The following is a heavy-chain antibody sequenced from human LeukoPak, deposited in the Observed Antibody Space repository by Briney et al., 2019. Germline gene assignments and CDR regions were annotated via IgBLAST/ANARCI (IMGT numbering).Heavy chain of an antibody. J-gene: IGHJ4*02. D-gene: IGHD3/OR15-3a*01. V-gene: IGHV3-21*01. CDR2: ISSSSSYI. CDR1: GFTFSSYS. CDR3: ARVPVMDYYFDY. Sequence: PGGSLRLSCAASGFTFSSYSMNWVRQAPGKGLEWVSSISSSSSYIYYADSVKGRFTISRDNAKNSLYLQMNSLRAEDTAVYYCARVPVMDYYFDYWGQGTLVTVSS.